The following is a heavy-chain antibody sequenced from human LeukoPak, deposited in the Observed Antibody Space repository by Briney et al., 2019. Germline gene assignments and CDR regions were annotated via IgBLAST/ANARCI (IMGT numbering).Heavy chain of an antibody. CDR3: ARQGSGRAFDI. CDR1: GGSISSYY. V-gene: IGHV4-59*08. CDR2: MFYNVST. Sequence: SETLSLTCTVFGGSISSYYWNWIRQSPGNGVEWIAYMFYNVSTSYSPSLKSRVTISVDTSKNQFSLKLISVTAADTAVYFCARQGSGRAFDIWGQGTMVTVSS. J-gene: IGHJ3*02.